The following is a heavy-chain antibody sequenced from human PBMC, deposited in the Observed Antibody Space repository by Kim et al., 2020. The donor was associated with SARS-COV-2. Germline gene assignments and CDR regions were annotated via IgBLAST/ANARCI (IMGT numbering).Heavy chain of an antibody. CDR1: GFTVSSNY. CDR3: ARDLGYCSGGSCYRGIYYYYGMDV. V-gene: IGHV3-53*01. D-gene: IGHD2-15*01. J-gene: IGHJ6*02. Sequence: GGSLRLSCAASGFTVSSNYMSWVRQAPGKGLEWVSVIYSGGSTYYADSVKGRFTISRDNSKNTLYLQMNSLRAEDTAVYYCARDLGYCSGGSCYRGIYYYYGMDVWGQGTTVTVSS. CDR2: IYSGGST.